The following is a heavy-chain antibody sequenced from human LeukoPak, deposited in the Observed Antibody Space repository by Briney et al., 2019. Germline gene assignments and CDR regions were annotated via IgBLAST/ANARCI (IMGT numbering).Heavy chain of an antibody. D-gene: IGHD2-8*01. V-gene: IGHV3-23*01. J-gene: IGHJ4*02. CDR1: GLSFRSYG. Sequence: QSGGSLRLSCAASGLSFRSYGMSWVRQAPGKGLEWVSGISGSGDNTYYTDSVKGRFTISRDNSKNTLYLQMNSLRVEDTAVYYCAKCWTSDGVCLNFDHWGQGALVTVSS. CDR2: ISGSGDNT. CDR3: AKCWTSDGVCLNFDH.